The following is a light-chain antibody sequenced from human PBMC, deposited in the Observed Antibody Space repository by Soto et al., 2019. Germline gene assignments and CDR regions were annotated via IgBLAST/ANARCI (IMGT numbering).Light chain of an antibody. J-gene: IGLJ2*01. CDR2: KDR. Sequence: SYELTQPSSLSVSPGPTARITCSGDVFPKRYAYWYQQKTGQAPVLLIYKDRERPSGIPERFSGSTSGSIVTLTISGVQAEDEADYYCQSSDSSGTYRIFGGGTKLTVL. CDR3: QSSDSSGTYRI. V-gene: IGLV3-25*03. CDR1: VFPKRY.